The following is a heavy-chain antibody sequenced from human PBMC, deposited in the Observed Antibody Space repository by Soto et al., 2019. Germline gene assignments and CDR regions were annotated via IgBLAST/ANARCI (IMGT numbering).Heavy chain of an antibody. J-gene: IGHJ4*02. D-gene: IGHD6-19*01. V-gene: IGHV1-69*02. CDR2: IIPILGIA. CDR3: ARGRDGVAVESDY. Sequence: QVQLVQSGAEVKKPGSSVKVSCKASGGTFSSYTISWVRQAPGQGLEWMGRIIPILGIANYAQKFQGRVTITADKSTSTAYMGRSSLRSEDTAVYYCARGRDGVAVESDYWGQGTLVTVSS. CDR1: GGTFSSYT.